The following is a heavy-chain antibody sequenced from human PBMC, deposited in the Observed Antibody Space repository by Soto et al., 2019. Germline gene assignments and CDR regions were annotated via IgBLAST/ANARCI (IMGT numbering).Heavy chain of an antibody. V-gene: IGHV3-23*01. J-gene: IGHJ4*02. D-gene: IGHD1-1*01. Sequence: GGSREIPWSPCELTFDSYARGWAGKAPGKGLEWVSAISGSGGSTYYADSVKGRFTISRDNSKNTLYLQMNSLRAEDTAVYYCAKDTGTGGYFDYWGQGTLVTVYS. CDR3: AKDTGTGGYFDY. CDR1: ELTFDSYA. CDR2: ISGSGGST.